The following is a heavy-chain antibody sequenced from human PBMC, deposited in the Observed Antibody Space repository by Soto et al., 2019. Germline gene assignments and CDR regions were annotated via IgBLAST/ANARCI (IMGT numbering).Heavy chain of an antibody. D-gene: IGHD3-10*01. J-gene: IGHJ5*02. CDR1: GVTFNTYT. V-gene: IGHV3-21*01. Sequence: GGSLRLSCAASGVTFNTYTLTWVRQAPGKGLEWVSSISSTSTSIYYADSVKGRFTISRDNAKNSLYLQMNSLRAEDTAVYYCTRDPGQFYYGINWFDPWGQGTLVTVSS. CDR2: ISSTSTSI. CDR3: TRDPGQFYYGINWFDP.